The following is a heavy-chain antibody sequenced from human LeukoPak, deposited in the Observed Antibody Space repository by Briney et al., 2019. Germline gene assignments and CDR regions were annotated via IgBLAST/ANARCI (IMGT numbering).Heavy chain of an antibody. CDR3: AAYYYNLAGNYYNGLDF. CDR2: IYYSGST. CDR1: GGSVSSTTYY. Sequence: SSETLSLTCTVSGGSVSSTTYYWAWIRQPPGKGLEWIGSIYYSGSTYYKPSLQSRVTISVDTSKNQFSLKLTSVTAADTAVYYCAAYYYNLAGNYYNGLDFWGQGTLVTVSS. D-gene: IGHD3-10*01. J-gene: IGHJ4*02. V-gene: IGHV4-39*01.